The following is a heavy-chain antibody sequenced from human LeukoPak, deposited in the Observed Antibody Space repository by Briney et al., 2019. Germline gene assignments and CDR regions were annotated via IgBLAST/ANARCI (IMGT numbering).Heavy chain of an antibody. CDR3: AGIATGFNWFDP. CDR1: GGSFSGYY. V-gene: IGHV4-34*01. J-gene: IGHJ5*02. Sequence: SETLSLTCAVYGGSFSGYYWSWIRQPPGEGLEWIGEINHSGSTNYNPCLKSRVTISVDTSKNQFSLKLSSVTAADTAVYYCAGIATGFNWFDPWGQGTLVTVSS. D-gene: IGHD6-13*01. CDR2: INHSGST.